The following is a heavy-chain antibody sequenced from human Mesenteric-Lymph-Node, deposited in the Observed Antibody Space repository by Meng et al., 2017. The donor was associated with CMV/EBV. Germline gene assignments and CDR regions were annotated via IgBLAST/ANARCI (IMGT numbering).Heavy chain of an antibody. CDR1: GFTFSTYG. V-gene: IGHV3-30*02. CDR3: AKDPYAFCGGDCREKGYFDY. Sequence: GGSLRLSCAASGFTFSTYGMHWVRQAPGKGLEWVSLIRYDASNKYYADSVKGRFTISRDNSKNTLYLQMNSLRAEDTAVYYCAKDPYAFCGGDCREKGYFDYWGQGALVTVSS. J-gene: IGHJ4*02. D-gene: IGHD2-21*01. CDR2: IRYDASNK.